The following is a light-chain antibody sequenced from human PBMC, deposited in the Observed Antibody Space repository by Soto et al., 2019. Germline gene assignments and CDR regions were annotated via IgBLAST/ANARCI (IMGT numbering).Light chain of an antibody. J-gene: IGLJ3*02. Sequence: QSVLTQPPSVSGAPGQRVTISCTGSSSNIGACYDVHWYQQLPGTAPKLLSYGNSNRPSGVPDRFSGSKSGTSASLAITGLQAEDEADYYCQSYDSSLSGFWVFGGGTKLTVL. CDR2: GNS. V-gene: IGLV1-40*01. CDR3: QSYDSSLSGFWV. CDR1: SSNIGACYD.